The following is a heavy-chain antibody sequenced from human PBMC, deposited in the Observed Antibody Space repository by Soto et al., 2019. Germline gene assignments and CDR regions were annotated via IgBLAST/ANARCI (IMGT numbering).Heavy chain of an antibody. D-gene: IGHD3-3*01. CDR3: ASTYTIFGVVTYNWFDP. CDR1: GGTFSSDA. Sequence: QVQLVQSGAEVKKPGSSVKVSCKASGGTFSSDAISWVRQAPGQGLEWMGGIIPIFGTANYAQKFQGRVTITADESTSTAYMELSSLRSEDTAVYYCASTYTIFGVVTYNWFDPWGQGTLVTVSS. J-gene: IGHJ5*02. CDR2: IIPIFGTA. V-gene: IGHV1-69*01.